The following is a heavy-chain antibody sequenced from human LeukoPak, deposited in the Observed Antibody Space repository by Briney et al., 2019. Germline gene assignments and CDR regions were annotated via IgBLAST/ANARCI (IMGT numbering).Heavy chain of an antibody. V-gene: IGHV1-18*04. CDR2: ISTYNGNA. CDR3: ARVLIPPRGGFDC. Sequence: EASVKVSCTASGYTFSSYAMNWVRQAPGQGLEWLGWISTYNGNANYVQRLQGRVTMTIDTSTSTVYMELRSLRSDDTAVYYCARVLIPPRGGFDCWGQGTLVTVSS. J-gene: IGHJ5*01. D-gene: IGHD2-21*01. CDR1: GYTFSSYA.